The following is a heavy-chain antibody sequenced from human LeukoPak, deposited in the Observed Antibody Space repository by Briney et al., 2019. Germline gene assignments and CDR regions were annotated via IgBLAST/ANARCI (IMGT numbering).Heavy chain of an antibody. D-gene: IGHD3/OR15-3a*01. CDR2: LDLEEVEI. CDR1: GLTVSGVS. CDR3: TIPPPIWDFGWLDP. Sequence: ASVKVSCKVSGLTVSGVSMHWVRQAPGKGLEWLGGLDLEEVEIIYAEKFQGRVTMTEDTSTDTAYMELTSPRTDDTAVYYCTIPPPIWDFGWLDPRGQGTLVTGSS. J-gene: IGHJ5*02. V-gene: IGHV1-24*01.